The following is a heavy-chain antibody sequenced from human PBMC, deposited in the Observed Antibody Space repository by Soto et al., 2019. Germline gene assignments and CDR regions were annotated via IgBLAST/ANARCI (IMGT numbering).Heavy chain of an antibody. Sequence: GGSLRLSCAASGFTFSSYDMHWVRQATGKGLEWVSAIGTAGDTYYPGSVEGRFTMPRVNAQNSLYLQMNSLRAGDTAVYYCARGGAARPADAFDIWGQGTMVTVSS. J-gene: IGHJ3*02. V-gene: IGHV3-13*01. CDR1: GFTFSSYD. D-gene: IGHD6-6*01. CDR2: IGTAGDT. CDR3: ARGGAARPADAFDI.